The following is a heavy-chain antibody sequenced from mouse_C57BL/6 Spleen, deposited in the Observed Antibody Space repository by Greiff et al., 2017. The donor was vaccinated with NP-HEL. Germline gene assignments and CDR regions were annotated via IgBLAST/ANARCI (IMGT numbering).Heavy chain of an antibody. Sequence: EVHLVESGEGLVKPGGSLKLSCAASGFTFSSYAMSWVRQTPEKRLEWVAYISSGGDYIYYADTVKGRFTISRDNARNTLYLQMSSLKSEDTAMYYCTRGFTTVVATPFAYWGQGTLVTVSA. CDR1: GFTFSSYA. CDR2: ISSGGDYI. V-gene: IGHV5-9-1*02. J-gene: IGHJ3*01. CDR3: TRGFTTVVATPFAY. D-gene: IGHD1-1*01.